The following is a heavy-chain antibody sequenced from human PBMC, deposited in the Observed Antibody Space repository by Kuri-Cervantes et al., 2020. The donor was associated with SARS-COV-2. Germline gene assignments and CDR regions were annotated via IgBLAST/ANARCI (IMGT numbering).Heavy chain of an antibody. CDR2: ITRSSVYI. V-gene: IGHV3-21*01. CDR1: GFTFSAYT. Sequence: GGSLRLSCAASGFTFSAYTLNWVRQAPGKGLEWVSSITRSSVYISYADSLKGRFTISRDNAKNSLYLQMNSLRAEDTAVYYCARASKLLWFGELFGSAFDIWGQGTMVTVSS. CDR3: ARASKLLWFGELFGSAFDI. J-gene: IGHJ3*02. D-gene: IGHD3-10*01.